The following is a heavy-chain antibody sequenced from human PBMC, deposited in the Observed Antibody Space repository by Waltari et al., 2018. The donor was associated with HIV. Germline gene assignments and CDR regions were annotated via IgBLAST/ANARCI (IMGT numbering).Heavy chain of an antibody. J-gene: IGHJ4*02. CDR1: GGTFSSYA. V-gene: IGHV1-69*12. CDR2: FGTA. Sequence: QVQLVQSGAEVKKPGSSGKVSCKASGGTFSSYAIFGTANYAQKFQGRVTITADESTSTAYMELSSLGSEDTAVYYCATGRGFLEWSNYWGQGTLVTVSS. CDR3: ATGRGFLEWSNY. D-gene: IGHD3-3*01.